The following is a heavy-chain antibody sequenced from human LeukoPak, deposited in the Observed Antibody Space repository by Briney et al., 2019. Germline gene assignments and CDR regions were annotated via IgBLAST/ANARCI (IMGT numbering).Heavy chain of an antibody. V-gene: IGHV1-46*01. CDR3: ARDQALRYSGYRRGDAFDI. D-gene: IGHD5-12*01. CDR1: GYTFTSYY. CDR2: INPSGGST. Sequence: ASVKVSCKASGYTFTSYYMHWVRQAPGQGLEWMGIINPSGGSTSYAQKFQGRVTMTRDTSTSTVYMELSSLRSEDTAVYYCARDQALRYSGYRRGDAFDIWDQGTMVTVSS. J-gene: IGHJ3*02.